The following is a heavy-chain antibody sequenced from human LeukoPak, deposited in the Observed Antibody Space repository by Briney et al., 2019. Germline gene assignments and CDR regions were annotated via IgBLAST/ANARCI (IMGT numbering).Heavy chain of an antibody. CDR3: AKQGAVRQDYYMDV. D-gene: IGHD3-16*01. CDR2: IIPIFGTP. J-gene: IGHJ6*03. Sequence: SVKVSCKASGGSFSSYAITWVRQAPGQGLEWMGRIIPIFGTPTYAQKFQGRVTITADMGSSTAYLELTSLTSEDTARYFCAKQGAVRQDYYMDVWGNGTTVTVSS. CDR1: GGSFSSYA. V-gene: IGHV1-69*06.